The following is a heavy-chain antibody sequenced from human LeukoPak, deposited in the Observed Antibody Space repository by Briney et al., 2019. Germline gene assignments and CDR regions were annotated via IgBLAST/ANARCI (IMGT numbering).Heavy chain of an antibody. CDR1: GFSFNTYG. CDR3: AKRGCSGIGCYGWNLDL. CDR2: IRFDGNNK. V-gene: IGHV3-30*02. Sequence: QSGGSLRLSCAASGFSFNTYGMHWVRQASGKGLEWVAFIRFDGNNKYYADSVRGRFTISRDNSKNTLYLQMNSLTAEDTAVYYCAKRGCSGIGCYGWNLDLWGRGTLVTVSS. J-gene: IGHJ2*01. D-gene: IGHD2-15*01.